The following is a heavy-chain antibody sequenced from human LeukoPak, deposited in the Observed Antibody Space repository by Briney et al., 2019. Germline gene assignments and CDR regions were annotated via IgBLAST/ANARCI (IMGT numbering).Heavy chain of an antibody. V-gene: IGHV3-66*01. Sequence: GGSLRLSCAVSEFSVSSNYMSWVRQAPGKGLEWVSVIYSGGRTYYADSVKGRFIISRDNAKNSLYLQMNSLRAEDTALYYCARWGDRRGGAFDIWGQGTMVTVSS. D-gene: IGHD3-16*01. J-gene: IGHJ3*02. CDR3: ARWGDRRGGAFDI. CDR2: IYSGGRT. CDR1: EFSVSSNY.